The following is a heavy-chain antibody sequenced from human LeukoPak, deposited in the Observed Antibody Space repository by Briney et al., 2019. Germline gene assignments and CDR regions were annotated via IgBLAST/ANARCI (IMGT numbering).Heavy chain of an antibody. J-gene: IGHJ4*01. CDR1: GGSISSYY. D-gene: IGHD3-22*01. CDR3: ARHAPWGYYGSSGFDY. Sequence: SETLSLTCTVSGGSISSYYWSWIRQPPGKGLEWIGYIYYSGSTNYNPSLKSRVTISVDTSKNQFSLKLSSVTAADTAVYYCARHAPWGYYGSSGFDYWGHGTLVTVSS. V-gene: IGHV4-59*08. CDR2: IYYSGST.